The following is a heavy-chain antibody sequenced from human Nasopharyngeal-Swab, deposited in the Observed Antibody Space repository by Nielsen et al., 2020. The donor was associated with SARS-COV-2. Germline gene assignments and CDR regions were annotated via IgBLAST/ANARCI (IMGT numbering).Heavy chain of an antibody. Sequence: GSLRLSCTVSGGSISSWNWWTWVRQAPGKGLEWIGEIYESGSTNYNPSLKNRITMSIDKSKNQFSLNLRSVTAADTAVYYCARGGGATSFDYWGQGTLVTVSS. CDR1: GGSISSWNW. J-gene: IGHJ4*02. CDR2: IYESGST. V-gene: IGHV4-4*02. CDR3: ARGGGATSFDY. D-gene: IGHD1-26*01.